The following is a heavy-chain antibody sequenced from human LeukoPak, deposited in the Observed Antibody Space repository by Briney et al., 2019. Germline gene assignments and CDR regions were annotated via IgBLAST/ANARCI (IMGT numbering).Heavy chain of an antibody. CDR2: IIPIFGTA. D-gene: IGHD5-24*01. Sequence: GSSVKVSCKASGGTFSSYAISWVRQAPGQGLEWMGGIIPIFGTANYAQKFQGRVTITADKSTSTAYMELSSLRFEDTAVYYCARSRDGYNYDGMDVWGQGTTVTVSS. J-gene: IGHJ6*02. V-gene: IGHV1-69*06. CDR1: GGTFSSYA. CDR3: ARSRDGYNYDGMDV.